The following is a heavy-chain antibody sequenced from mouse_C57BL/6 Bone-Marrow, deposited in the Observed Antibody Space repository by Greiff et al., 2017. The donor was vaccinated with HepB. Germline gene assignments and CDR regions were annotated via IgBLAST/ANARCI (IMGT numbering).Heavy chain of an antibody. J-gene: IGHJ1*03. V-gene: IGHV5-4*01. CDR1: GFTFSSYA. CDR2: ISDGGSYT. CDR3: ARDADLLRYFDV. Sequence: EVQLVESGGGLVKPGGSLKLSCAASGFTFSSYAMSWVRQTPEKRLEWVATISDGGSYTYYPDNVKGRFTISRDNAKNNLYLQMSHLQSEDTAMYYCARDADLLRYFDVWGTGTTVTVSS.